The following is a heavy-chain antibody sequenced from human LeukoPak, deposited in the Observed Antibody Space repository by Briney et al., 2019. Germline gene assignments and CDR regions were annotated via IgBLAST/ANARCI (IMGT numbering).Heavy chain of an antibody. V-gene: IGHV1-18*01. J-gene: IGHJ4*02. Sequence: ASVKVSCKASGYTFTSYGISWVRQAPGQGLEWMGSISAYNGNTNYAQKLQGRVTMTTDTSTSTAYMELRSLRSDDTAVYYCARLGFPARVVVVPAPFDYWGQGTLVTVSS. D-gene: IGHD2-2*01. CDR3: ARLGFPARVVVVPAPFDY. CDR2: ISAYNGNT. CDR1: GYTFTSYG.